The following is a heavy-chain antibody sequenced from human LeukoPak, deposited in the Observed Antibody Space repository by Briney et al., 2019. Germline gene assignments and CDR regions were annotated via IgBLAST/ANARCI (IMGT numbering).Heavy chain of an antibody. CDR3: AHVDSSGYYLLFDY. V-gene: IGHV2-5*02. J-gene: IGHJ4*02. CDR1: GFSLRTRGVG. CDR2: IYWDDDK. D-gene: IGHD3-22*01. Sequence: VSGPTLLNPTPTLTLTCTFSGFSLRTRGVGVGWIRQPPGKALEWLSLIYWDDDKRYSPSLKSRLTITKDTSKNQVVLTMTNMEPVDTATDYCAHVDSSGYYLLFDYWGQGTLVTVSS.